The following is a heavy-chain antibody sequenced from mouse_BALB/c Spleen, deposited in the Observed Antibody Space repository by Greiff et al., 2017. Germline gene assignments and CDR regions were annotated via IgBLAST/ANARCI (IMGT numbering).Heavy chain of an antibody. CDR3: ARDGYPYYFDY. D-gene: IGHD2-2*01. J-gene: IGHJ2*01. V-gene: IGHV5-6-3*01. CDR1: GFTFSSYG. CDR2: INSNGGST. Sequence: DVQLVESGGGLVQPGGSLKLSCAASGFTFSSYGMSWVRQTPDKRLELVATINSNGGSTYYPDSVKGRFTISRDNAKNTLYLQMSSLKSEDTAMYYCARDGYPYYFDYWGQGTTLTVSS.